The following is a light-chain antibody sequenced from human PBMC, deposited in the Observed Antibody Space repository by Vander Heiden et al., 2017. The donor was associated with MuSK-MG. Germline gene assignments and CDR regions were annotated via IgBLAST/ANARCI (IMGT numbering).Light chain of an antibody. CDR3: SSYTSSSTLV. CDR2: DVS. CDR1: SSDVGGYNY. V-gene: IGLV2-14*01. J-gene: IGLJ2*01. Sequence: ALTQPASVSASPGQSVTISCTGTSSDVGGYNYVSWYQQHPGKAPKLMIYDVSKRPSGVSNRFSGSKSGNTASLTISGLQAEDEADYYCSSYTSSSTLVFGGGTKLTVL.